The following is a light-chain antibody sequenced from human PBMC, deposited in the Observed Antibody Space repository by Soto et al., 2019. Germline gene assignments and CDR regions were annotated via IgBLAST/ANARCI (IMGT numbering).Light chain of an antibody. CDR3: QQRSNWPPYT. Sequence: EIVLTQSPATLSLSPGERATLSCRASQSVSSYLAWYQQKPGQAPRLLIYDASNRATGIPARFSGSGSWTDFTLTIRSLEPEDFAVYYCQQRSNWPPYTFGQGTKLEIK. CDR1: QSVSSY. J-gene: IGKJ2*01. V-gene: IGKV3-11*01. CDR2: DAS.